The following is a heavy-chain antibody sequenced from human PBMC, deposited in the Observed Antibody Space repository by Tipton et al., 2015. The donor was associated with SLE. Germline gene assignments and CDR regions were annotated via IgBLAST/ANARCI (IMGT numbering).Heavy chain of an antibody. CDR3: ARDLASSGWLGWFDP. CDR1: GGSISSHY. CDR2: IYTSGST. J-gene: IGHJ5*02. Sequence: TLSLTCTVSGGSISSHYWSWIRQPPGKGLEWIGRIYTSGSTKYNPSLKSRVTISVDTSKNQFSLKLSSVTAADTAVYYCARDLASSGWLGWFDPWGQGTLVTVSS. D-gene: IGHD6-19*01. V-gene: IGHV4-59*11.